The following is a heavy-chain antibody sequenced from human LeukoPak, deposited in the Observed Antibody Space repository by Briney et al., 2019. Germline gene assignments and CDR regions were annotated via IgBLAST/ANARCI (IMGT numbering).Heavy chain of an antibody. CDR2: ICGGDGGT. Sequence: PGGSLRLSCAASGFTFSAYAMSWVRQAPGKGLEWVSVICGGDGGTYYADSVKGRFTISRDNSKNTLYLQMNTLRAEDTAVYYCAKGSGASCYHWLVHWGRGTPVTVSS. V-gene: IGHV3-23*01. J-gene: IGHJ5*02. CDR3: AKGSGASCYHWLVH. CDR1: GFTFSAYA. D-gene: IGHD2-15*01.